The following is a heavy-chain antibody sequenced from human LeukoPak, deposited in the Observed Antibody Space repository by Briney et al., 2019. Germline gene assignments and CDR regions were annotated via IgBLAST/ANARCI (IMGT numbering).Heavy chain of an antibody. CDR1: GYTFTSYD. V-gene: IGHV1-8*01. Sequence: ASVKVSCKASGYTFTSYDINWVRQATGQGLEWMGWMNPNSGNTGYAQKFQGRVTMTRNTSISTAYMELSSLRSEDTAVYYWARVRDGYFYDAFDIWGQGTMVTVSS. J-gene: IGHJ3*02. CDR2: MNPNSGNT. CDR3: ARVRDGYFYDAFDI. D-gene: IGHD5-24*01.